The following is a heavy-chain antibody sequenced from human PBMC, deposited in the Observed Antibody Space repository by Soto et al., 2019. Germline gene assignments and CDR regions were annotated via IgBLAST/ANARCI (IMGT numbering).Heavy chain of an antibody. V-gene: IGHV4-4*07. CDR2: IYIYSSAVT. Sequence: LDTQRLTYTVSGGYIRNPYWSWIRQPTGKALEWIGRIYIYSSAVTIYNPSLKSRVTMSRDTSKNQFSLNLTSVTAADTAVYYCVRGPSTYNEFDSWGQGTRVTVSS. J-gene: IGHJ5*01. D-gene: IGHD1-1*01. CDR3: VRGPSTYNEFDS. CDR1: GGYIRNPY.